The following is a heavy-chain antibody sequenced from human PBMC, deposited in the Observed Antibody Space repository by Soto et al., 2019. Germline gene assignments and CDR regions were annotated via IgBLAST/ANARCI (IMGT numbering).Heavy chain of an antibody. D-gene: IGHD3-22*01. J-gene: IGHJ2*01. Sequence: ASVKVSCKASGYTFNTYAISWVRQAPRQGLEWMGWISAYTGNTNYAQKLQGRVTMTTDTSTSTAYMELRSLRSDDTAIYYCAGVRYDSSGYYWFFDLWGRGALVTVS. CDR2: ISAYTGNT. CDR1: GYTFNTYA. CDR3: AGVRYDSSGYYWFFDL. V-gene: IGHV1-18*01.